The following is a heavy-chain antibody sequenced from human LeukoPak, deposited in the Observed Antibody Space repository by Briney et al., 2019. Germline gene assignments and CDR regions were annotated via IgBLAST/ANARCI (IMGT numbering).Heavy chain of an antibody. V-gene: IGHV3-15*07. CDR1: GFTFSSYS. Sequence: GGSLRLSCAASGFTFSSYSMNWVRQAPGKGLEWVGRIKSKTHGGTTDYAAAVKGRFTISRDDSKSTLYLQMNSLKTEDTALYYCTTWNYDILTGYSIWGQGTLVTVSS. D-gene: IGHD3-9*01. J-gene: IGHJ4*02. CDR3: TTWNYDILTGYSI. CDR2: IKSKTHGGTT.